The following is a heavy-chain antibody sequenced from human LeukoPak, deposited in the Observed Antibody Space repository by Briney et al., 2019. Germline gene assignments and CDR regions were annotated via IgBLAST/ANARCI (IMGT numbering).Heavy chain of an antibody. D-gene: IGHD3-10*01. CDR1: GYTFTGYY. CDR3: ARAEEDTYYYGSGSRGGWFDP. J-gene: IGHJ5*02. CDR2: INPNSGGT. Sequence: ASVKVSCKASGYTFTGYYMHWVRQAPGQGLEWMGWINPNSGGTNYAQKFQGRVTMTRDTSTSTAYMELSGLRSDDTAVYYCARAEEDTYYYGSGSRGGWFDPWGQGTLVTVSS. V-gene: IGHV1-2*02.